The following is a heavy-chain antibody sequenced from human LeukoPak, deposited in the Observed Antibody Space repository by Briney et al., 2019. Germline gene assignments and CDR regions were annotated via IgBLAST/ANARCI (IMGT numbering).Heavy chain of an antibody. CDR1: GVSITTSS. J-gene: IGHJ3*02. CDR3: ARGDEFWQDRDDFDI. V-gene: IGHV3-21*01. D-gene: IGHD3-3*01. Sequence: PWGSLSLTCAVSGVSITTSSFYWGCHPPPEGMELVSSINTDYRCKLYADSANGRFTISRDDAKNSLFLQMSSLRVEDTALYYCARGDEFWQDRDDFDIWGQGTMVTVSS. CDR2: INTDYRCK.